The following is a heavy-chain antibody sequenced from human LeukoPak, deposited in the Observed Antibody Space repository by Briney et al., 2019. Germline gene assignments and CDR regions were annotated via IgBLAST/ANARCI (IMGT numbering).Heavy chain of an antibody. D-gene: IGHD4-17*01. J-gene: IGHJ6*02. V-gene: IGHV3-48*03. CDR2: ISSSGSTI. CDR3: ARERTVTLGGYYYYGMDV. CDR1: GFTFSSYE. Sequence: PGGALRLSCAASGFTFSSYEMNWVRQAPGKGLXXXXXISSSGSTIYYADSVRGRVTITRDNAKNSLYLQMNSLRAEDTAVYYCARERTVTLGGYYYYGMDVWGQGTTVTVSS.